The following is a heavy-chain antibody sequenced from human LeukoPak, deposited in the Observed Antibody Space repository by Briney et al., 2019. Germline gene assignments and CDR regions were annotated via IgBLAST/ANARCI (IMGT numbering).Heavy chain of an antibody. J-gene: IGHJ3*02. CDR3: VGVMRGAFDI. CDR2: IYSGGST. CDR1: GFTVSSNY. V-gene: IGHV3-66*01. Sequence: GGSLRLSCAASGFTVSSNYMSWVRQAPGKGLEWVSVIYSGGSTYYADSVKGRFTISRDNSKNTLYLQLNSLRVEDTAVYYCVGVMRGAFDIWGQGTLVTVSS.